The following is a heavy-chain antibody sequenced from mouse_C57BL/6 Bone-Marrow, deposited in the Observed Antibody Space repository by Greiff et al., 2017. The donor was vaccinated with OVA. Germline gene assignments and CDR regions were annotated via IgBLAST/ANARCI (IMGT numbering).Heavy chain of an antibody. CDR2: IDPENGDT. CDR3: TTGTTVVATKDY. V-gene: IGHV14-4*01. Sequence: VQLQQSGAELVRPGASVKLSCTASGFNITDDYMHWVKQRPEQGLEWIGWIDPENGDTEYASKFQGKATITADTSSNTAYLQLSSLTSEDSAVYYCTTGTTVVATKDYWGQGTTLTVSS. J-gene: IGHJ2*01. CDR1: GFNITDDY. D-gene: IGHD1-1*01.